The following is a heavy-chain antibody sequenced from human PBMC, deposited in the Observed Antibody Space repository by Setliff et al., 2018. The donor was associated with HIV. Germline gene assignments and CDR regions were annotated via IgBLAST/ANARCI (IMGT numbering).Heavy chain of an antibody. J-gene: IGHJ6*03. CDR3: ARDGSRSLGVSYPYFMDV. CDR1: GDSVSSNSAA. V-gene: IGHV6-1*01. Sequence: SQTLSLTCAISGDSVSSNSAAWNWIRQSPSRGLEWLGRTYYRSKWYNDYAVSVKSRITINPDTSKNQFSLQLNSVTPEDTAVYYCARDGSRSLGVSYPYFMDVWGKGTTVTVSS. CDR2: TYYRSKWYN. D-gene: IGHD6-13*01.